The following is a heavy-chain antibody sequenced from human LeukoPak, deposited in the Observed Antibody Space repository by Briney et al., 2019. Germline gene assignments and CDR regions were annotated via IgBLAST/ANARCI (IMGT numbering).Heavy chain of an antibody. J-gene: IGHJ4*02. CDR1: GFTVSSNY. CDR2: ISGSGGST. CDR3: AKGWSTIGY. D-gene: IGHD5/OR15-5a*01. Sequence: PGGSLRLSCAASGFTVSSNYMSWVRQAAGKGLEWVSAISGSGGSTYYADSVKGRFTISRDNSKNTLYLQMNSLRAEDTAVYYCAKGWSTIGYWGQGTLVTVSS. V-gene: IGHV3-23*01.